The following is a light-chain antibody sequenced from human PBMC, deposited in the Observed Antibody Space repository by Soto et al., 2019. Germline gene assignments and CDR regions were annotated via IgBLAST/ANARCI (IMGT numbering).Light chain of an antibody. Sequence: QSALAQPASVSGSPGQSITISCTGTSSDVGGYSRVSWYQHHPGKAPKLMIYEVSDRPSGVSNRFSGSKSGNTASLTISGLQAADEADYYCNSYTSSNTRVFGTGTKVTVL. CDR3: NSYTSSNTRV. CDR1: SSDVGGYSR. V-gene: IGLV2-14*01. J-gene: IGLJ1*01. CDR2: EVS.